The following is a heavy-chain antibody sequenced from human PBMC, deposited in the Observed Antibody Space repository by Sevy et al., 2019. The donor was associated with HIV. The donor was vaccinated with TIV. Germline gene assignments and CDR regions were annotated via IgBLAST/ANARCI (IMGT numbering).Heavy chain of an antibody. CDR1: GFTFSNAW. CDR2: IKSKTDGGTT. CDR3: FSGWYDHGAFDI. Sequence: GSLRLSCAASGFTFSNAWMSWVRQAPGKGLEWVGRIKSKTDGGTTDYAAPVKGRFTISRDDSKNTLYLQMNSLKTADKAVYYCFSGWYDHGAFDIWGQGTMVTVSS. D-gene: IGHD6-19*01. J-gene: IGHJ3*02. V-gene: IGHV3-15*01.